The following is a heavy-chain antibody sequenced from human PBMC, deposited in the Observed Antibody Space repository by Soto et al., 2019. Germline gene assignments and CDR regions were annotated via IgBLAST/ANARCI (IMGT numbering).Heavy chain of an antibody. CDR1: GGSISSSSYY. J-gene: IGHJ4*02. Sequence: KTLETLSLTCTVSGGSISSSSYYWGWIRQPPGKGLEWIGSIYYSGSTYYNPSLKSRVTISVDTSKNQFSLKLSSVTAADTAVYYCARHVLSNWNYQVGQFDYWGQGTQVTVSS. CDR3: ARHVLSNWNYQVGQFDY. V-gene: IGHV4-39*01. D-gene: IGHD1-7*01. CDR2: IYYSGST.